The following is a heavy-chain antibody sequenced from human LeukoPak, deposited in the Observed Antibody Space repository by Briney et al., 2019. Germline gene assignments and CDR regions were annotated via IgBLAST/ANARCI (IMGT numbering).Heavy chain of an antibody. CDR1: GFTYSSYW. CDR3: ARVYCSSSGYCFDY. V-gene: IGHV3-7*01. J-gene: IGHJ4*02. D-gene: IGHD6-6*01. CDR2: IKQDGSEK. Sequence: GGSLRLSCAASGFTYSSYWLSWVRQAPGKGLEWVANIKQDGSEKYYVDSVKGRFTISRDNAKNSLYLQMNSLRAEDTAVYYCARVYCSSSGYCFDYWGQGTLVTVSS.